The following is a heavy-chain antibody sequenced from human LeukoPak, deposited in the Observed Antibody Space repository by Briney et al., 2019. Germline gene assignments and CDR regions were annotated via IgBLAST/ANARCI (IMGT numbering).Heavy chain of an antibody. Sequence: ASVTVSCTASGYTFTVYYMHWVRQAPGQGLEWMGWINPNSGGTNYAQKFQGRVTMTRDTSISTAYMELSRLRSDDTAVYYCARGYYDILTGSNPYYFDYWGQGTLVTVSS. V-gene: IGHV1-2*02. CDR3: ARGYYDILTGSNPYYFDY. CDR1: GYTFTVYY. CDR2: INPNSGGT. J-gene: IGHJ4*02. D-gene: IGHD3-9*01.